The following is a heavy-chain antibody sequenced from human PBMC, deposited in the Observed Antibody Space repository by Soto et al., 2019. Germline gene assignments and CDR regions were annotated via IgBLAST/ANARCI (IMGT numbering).Heavy chain of an antibody. V-gene: IGHV1-69*13. CDR3: AREGRYDFWSGYYPMPRNLFDS. Sequence: SVKVSCKASGYTFTSYGISWVRQAPGQGLEWMGGIIPIFGTANYAQKFQGRVTITADESTSTAYMELSSLRSEDTAVYYCAREGRYDFWSGYYPMPRNLFDSWGQGSLVIVSS. CDR2: IIPIFGTA. J-gene: IGHJ5*01. D-gene: IGHD3-3*01. CDR1: GYTFTSYG.